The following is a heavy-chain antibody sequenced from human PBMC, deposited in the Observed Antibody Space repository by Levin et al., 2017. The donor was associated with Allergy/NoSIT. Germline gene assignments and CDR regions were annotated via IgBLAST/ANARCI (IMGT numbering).Heavy chain of an antibody. V-gene: IGHV3-11*01. J-gene: IGHJ2*01. CDR1: GFTFSDYY. Sequence: GESLKISCAASGFTFSDYYMSWIRQAPGKGLEWVSYISSSGSTIYYADSVKGRFTISRDNAKNSLYLQMNSLRAEDTAVYYCARKTNSYWYFDLWGRGTLVTVSS. CDR2: ISSSGSTI. CDR3: ARKTNSYWYFDL. D-gene: IGHD2/OR15-2a*01.